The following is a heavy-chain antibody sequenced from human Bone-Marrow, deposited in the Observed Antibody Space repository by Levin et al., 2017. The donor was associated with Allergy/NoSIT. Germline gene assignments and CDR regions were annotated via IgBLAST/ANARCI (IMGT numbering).Heavy chain of an antibody. CDR1: GFTFSSYS. Sequence: SGGSLRLSCAASGFTFSSYSMNWVRQAPGKGLEWVSYISSSSSTIYYADSVKGRFTISRDNAKNSLYLQMNSLRAEDTAVYYCASEGLMTPDAFDIWGQGTMVTVSS. CDR2: ISSSSSTI. D-gene: IGHD3/OR15-3a*01. J-gene: IGHJ3*02. V-gene: IGHV3-48*01. CDR3: ASEGLMTPDAFDI.